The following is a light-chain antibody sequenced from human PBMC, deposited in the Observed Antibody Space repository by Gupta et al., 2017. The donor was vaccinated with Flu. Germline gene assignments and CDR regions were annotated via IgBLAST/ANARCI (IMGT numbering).Light chain of an antibody. J-gene: IGKJ1*01. Sequence: EIVLTQSPATLSLSPGDRATFSCRASRSLGTYLAWYQHRPGQAPRLLVYDATNRATGIPARFSGSGVGTHFTLTISSLEPDDFATYYCQERSDGPRATFGQGTKVEFK. CDR2: DAT. CDR1: RSLGTY. CDR3: QERSDGPRAT. V-gene: IGKV3-11*01.